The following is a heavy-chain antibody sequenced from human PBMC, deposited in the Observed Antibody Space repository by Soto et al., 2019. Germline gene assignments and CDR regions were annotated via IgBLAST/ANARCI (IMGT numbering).Heavy chain of an antibody. D-gene: IGHD1-26*01. CDR2: IYHSGST. J-gene: IGHJ4*02. CDR1: GGSISSSNW. V-gene: IGHV4-4*02. Sequence: SETLSHTCAVSGGSISSSNWWSWVRQPPGKGLEWIGEIYHSGSTNYNPSLKSRVTISVDKSKNQFSLKLSSVTAADTAVYYCARWSIVGANRFDYWGQGTLVTVSS. CDR3: ARWSIVGANRFDY.